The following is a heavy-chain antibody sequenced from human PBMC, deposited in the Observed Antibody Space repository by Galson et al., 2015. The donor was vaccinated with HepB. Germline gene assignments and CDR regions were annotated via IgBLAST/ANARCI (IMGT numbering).Heavy chain of an antibody. D-gene: IGHD3-22*01. CDR3: VRDTSVTVITPGDY. CDR2: INPSAGST. V-gene: IGHV1-46*03. CDR1: GYSFTGNY. Sequence: SVKVSCKASGYSFTGNYIHWVRQAPGQGLEWMGIINPSAGSTTYAQKFQGRVTMTRDTSTSTVYMELTSLRSEDTAVYYCVRDTSVTVITPGDYWGQGALVTVSS. J-gene: IGHJ4*02.